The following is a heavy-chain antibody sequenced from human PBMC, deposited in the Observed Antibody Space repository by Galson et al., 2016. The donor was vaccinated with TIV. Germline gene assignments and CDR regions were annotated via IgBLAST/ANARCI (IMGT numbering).Heavy chain of an antibody. CDR1: GFTFSDFA. CDR2: IKQTGSEK. J-gene: IGHJ6*02. V-gene: IGHV3-7*01. Sequence: SLRLSCAGSGFTFSDFALHWVRQAPGKGLEWVANIKQTGSEKYYVDSVKGRFTISRDNAKNSLYLQMNSLGAEDTAVYYCARQYYFYSYGMDVWGQGTAVTVSS. CDR3: ARQYYFYSYGMDV.